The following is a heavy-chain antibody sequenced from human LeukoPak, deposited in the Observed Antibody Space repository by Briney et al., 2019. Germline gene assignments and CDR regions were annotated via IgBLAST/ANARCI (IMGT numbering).Heavy chain of an antibody. CDR1: GTTFNTHG. CDR2: IGANTDDT. Sequence: GGSLRLSCAASGTTFNTHGMSWVRQAPGRGPEWVSSIGANTDDTYYAESVKGRFTISRDRSKNTIYLQMSSLRAEDTAVYYCAKNGRILDVRGQGTTVTVSS. D-gene: IGHD2-8*01. V-gene: IGHV3-23*01. J-gene: IGHJ6*02. CDR3: AKNGRILDV.